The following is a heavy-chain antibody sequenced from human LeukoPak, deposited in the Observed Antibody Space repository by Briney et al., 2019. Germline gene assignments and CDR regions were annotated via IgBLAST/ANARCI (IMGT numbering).Heavy chain of an antibody. CDR2: ISSNGGST. CDR1: GFTFSSYA. CDR3: ARDASIAAPLGSYFDY. V-gene: IGHV3-64*01. J-gene: IGHJ4*02. D-gene: IGHD6-6*01. Sequence: GGSLRLSCAASGFTFSSYAMHWVRQAPGKGLEYVSAISSNGGSTYYANSVKGRFTISRDNSKNTLYLQMGSLRAEDMAVYYRARDASIAAPLGSYFDYWGQGTLVTVSS.